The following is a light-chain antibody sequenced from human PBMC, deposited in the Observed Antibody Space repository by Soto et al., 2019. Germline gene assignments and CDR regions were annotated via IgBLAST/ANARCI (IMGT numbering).Light chain of an antibody. CDR1: QSVSSD. CDR3: QQYNNWPRT. V-gene: IGKV3-15*01. J-gene: IGKJ1*01. Sequence: EIVMTQSPSTLSVSPGSRSNLSCRASQSVSSDLAWYQKKPGQAPRLLIYGASTRATGIPARLSGSGYGTELTITISSMKYEDFEVYYCQQYNNWPRTFGHGTKVDIK. CDR2: GAS.